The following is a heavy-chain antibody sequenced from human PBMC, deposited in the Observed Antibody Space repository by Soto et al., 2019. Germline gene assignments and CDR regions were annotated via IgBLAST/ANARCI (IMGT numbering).Heavy chain of an antibody. CDR2: ISGSGGST. CDR3: AKDLAGSCYDRPLYYYYGKDF. Sequence: GGSLRLSCAASGFTFSSYAMSWVRQAPGKGLEWVSAISGSGGSTYYADSVKGRFAIARENSRYTQYLQMNRLRAEDTDVYYCAKDLAGSCYDRPLYYYYGKDFWGQGTTVTGSS. D-gene: IGHD3-10*01. CDR1: GFTFSSYA. J-gene: IGHJ6*02. V-gene: IGHV3-23*01.